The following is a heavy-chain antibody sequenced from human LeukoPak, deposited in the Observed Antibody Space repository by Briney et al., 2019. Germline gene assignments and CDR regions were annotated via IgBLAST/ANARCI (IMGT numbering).Heavy chain of an antibody. V-gene: IGHV3-23*01. CDR1: GFTFSSYA. CDR3: AREDNSAHSGNFDY. D-gene: IGHD3-22*01. CDR2: ISGSGGST. Sequence: QPGGSLRLSCAASGFTFSSYAMSWVRQAPGKGLEWVSAISGSGGSTYYADSVKGRFTISRDNAKNSVYLQMNSLRAEDTAVYYCAREDNSAHSGNFDYWGQGTLVTVSS. J-gene: IGHJ4*02.